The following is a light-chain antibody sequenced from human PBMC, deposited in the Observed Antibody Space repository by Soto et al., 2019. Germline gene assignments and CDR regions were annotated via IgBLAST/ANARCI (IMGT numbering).Light chain of an antibody. J-gene: IGKJ1*01. CDR1: KSILYSSNNKNY. CDR3: QQYYDAPQT. Sequence: DIVMTQSPDSLAVSLGERATINCNSSKSILYSSNNKNYLAWYQQKPGQPPKLLIYWASTRESGVPDRFSGSGSGTDFTLTISSLQAGDVAVYYCQQYYDAPQTFGQGTKVEIK. V-gene: IGKV4-1*01. CDR2: WAS.